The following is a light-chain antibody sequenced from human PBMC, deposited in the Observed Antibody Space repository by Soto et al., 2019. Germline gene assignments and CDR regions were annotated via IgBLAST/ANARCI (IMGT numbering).Light chain of an antibody. CDR3: QQYDSSPIT. CDR1: QSVGGSY. J-gene: IGKJ5*01. CDR2: GAS. V-gene: IGKV3-20*01. Sequence: FVLTQSPGTLSLSPRERATLSCRASQSVGGSYLAWYQQKPGQAPRLPMPGASSRTTGTPDRIGGRWSGTVFTLTSSMLYPEYFAVYCWQQYDSSPITFGQGTRLEIK.